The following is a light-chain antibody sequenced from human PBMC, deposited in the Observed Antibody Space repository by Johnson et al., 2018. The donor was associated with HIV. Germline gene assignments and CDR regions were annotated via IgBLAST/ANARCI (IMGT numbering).Light chain of an antibody. V-gene: IGLV1-51*01. CDR3: GTWDSSLSALYV. Sequence: QSMLTQPPSVSAAPGQKVTISCSGSSSNIGNNYVSWYQQFPGTAPKLLIYGNNKRPSGIPDRFSGSKSGTSATLGITGLQTGDEANYYCGTWDSSLSALYVFGTGTKVTVL. CDR2: GNN. CDR1: SSNIGNNY. J-gene: IGLJ1*01.